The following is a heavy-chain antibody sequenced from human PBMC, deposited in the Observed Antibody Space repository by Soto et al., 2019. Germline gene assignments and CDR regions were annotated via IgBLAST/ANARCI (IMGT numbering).Heavy chain of an antibody. CDR3: AGGGDILTGPYYYYGMDV. J-gene: IGHJ6*02. Sequence: ETLSLTCTVSGGSISSYYWIWIRHAPGKGLEWIVYIYYSGSTNYNPSLKSRVTISVDTSKNQFSLKLSSVTAADTAVYYCAGGGDILTGPYYYYGMDVWGQGTTVTVSS. CDR1: GGSISSYY. D-gene: IGHD3-9*01. CDR2: IYYSGST. V-gene: IGHV4-59*01.